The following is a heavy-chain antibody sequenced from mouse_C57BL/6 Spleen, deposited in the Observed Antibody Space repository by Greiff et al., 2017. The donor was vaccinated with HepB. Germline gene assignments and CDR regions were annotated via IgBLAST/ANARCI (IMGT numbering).Heavy chain of an antibody. V-gene: IGHV1-52*01. CDR1: GYTFTSYW. D-gene: IGHD1-1*01. J-gene: IGHJ1*03. CDR3: ARRGCSYLYWYFDV. CDR2: IDPTDSET. Sequence: QVQLQQPGAELVRPGSSVKLSCKASGYTFTSYWMHWVKQRPRQGLEWIGNIDPTDSETNYNQKFKDKATLTVDKSSSTAYMQRSSLTSEDSAVYYCARRGCSYLYWYFDVWGTGTTVTVSS.